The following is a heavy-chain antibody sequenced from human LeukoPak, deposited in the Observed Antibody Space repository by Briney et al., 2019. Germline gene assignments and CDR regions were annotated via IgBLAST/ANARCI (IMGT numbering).Heavy chain of an antibody. D-gene: IGHD6-25*01. CDR3: GKDRGSGVIDS. Sequence: GGSLTLSCVASGFNFHEQTMHGVRQAPGRALEWVSLISWDDGSAFYADSVQGRFITSKDDSKNSLYLQMNSLRSEDSALYYCGKDRGSGVIDSWGQGTLVIVSS. J-gene: IGHJ4*02. V-gene: IGHV3-43*01. CDR2: ISWDDGSA. CDR1: GFNFHEQT.